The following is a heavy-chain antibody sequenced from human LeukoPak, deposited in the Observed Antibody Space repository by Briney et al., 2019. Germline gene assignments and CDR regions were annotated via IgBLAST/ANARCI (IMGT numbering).Heavy chain of an antibody. CDR2: IYRGRT. V-gene: IGHV4-30-2*01. CDR1: GDSISSGAFY. D-gene: IGHD2-21*02. J-gene: IGHJ5*02. Sequence: SKTPSLTCAVSGDSISSGAFYWNWIRQAPGKGPEWIGNIYRGRTRFNPSLTSRVTISLDMSKSQVSLNLTSVTAADTAIYYCAGEGEYGDSYSWGQGTLVVVSA. CDR3: AGEGEYGDSYS.